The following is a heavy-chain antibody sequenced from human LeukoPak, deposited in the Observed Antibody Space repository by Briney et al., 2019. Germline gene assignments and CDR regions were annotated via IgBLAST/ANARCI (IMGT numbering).Heavy chain of an antibody. CDR2: ISSSSSYI. CDR3: ARDGYSYGYYGMDV. J-gene: IGHJ6*02. D-gene: IGHD5-18*01. Sequence: GGSLRLSCAASGFTFSSYEMNWVRQAPGKGLEWVSSISSSSSYIYYADSVKGRFTISRDNAKNSLYLQMNSLRAEDTAVYYCARDGYSYGYYGMDVWGQGTTVTVPS. CDR1: GFTFSSYE. V-gene: IGHV3-21*01.